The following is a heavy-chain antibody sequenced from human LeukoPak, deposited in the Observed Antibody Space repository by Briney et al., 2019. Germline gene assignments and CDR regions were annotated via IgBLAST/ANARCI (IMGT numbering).Heavy chain of an antibody. D-gene: IGHD2-2*02. J-gene: IGHJ6*02. V-gene: IGHV1-69*01. CDR3: ARGLAPAAILGQPRTYYYYYYGMDV. CDR2: IIPIFGTA. Sequence: GASVKVSCKASGGTFSSYAISWVRQAPGQGLEWMGGIIPIFGTANYAQKFQGRVTITADESTSTAYMELSSLRSEDTAVYYCARGLAPAAILGQPRTYYYYYYGMDVWGQGTTVTVSS. CDR1: GGTFSSYA.